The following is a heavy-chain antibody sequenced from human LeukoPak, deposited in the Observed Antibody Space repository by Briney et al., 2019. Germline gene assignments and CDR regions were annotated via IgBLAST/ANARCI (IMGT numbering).Heavy chain of an antibody. V-gene: IGHV3-11*01. CDR3: AREARATPDF. CDR2: ITNSGDFV. D-gene: IGHD1-26*01. J-gene: IGHJ4*02. Sequence: PGGSLRLSCAASGFRFSGHYMSWIRQAPGKGLEWIPYITNSGDFVNYADSVKGRFTISRDNAKNSLYLQMNSLRAEDTAVYYCAREARATPDFWGQGTVVTVSS. CDR1: GFRFSGHY.